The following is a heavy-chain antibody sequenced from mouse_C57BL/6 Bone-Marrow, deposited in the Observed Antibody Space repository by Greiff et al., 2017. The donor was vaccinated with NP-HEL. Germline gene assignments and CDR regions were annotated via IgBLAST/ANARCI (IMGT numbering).Heavy chain of an antibody. D-gene: IGHD2-1*01. J-gene: IGHJ4*01. CDR1: GYTFTSYW. Sequence: QVQLQQPGAELVKPGASVKMSCKASGYTFTSYWITWVKQRPGQGLAWIGDIYPGSGSTNYNEKFKSKATLTVDTSSSTAYMQLSSLTSEDSAVYYCARLDFRVLYGNLYYAMDYWGQGTSVTVSS. V-gene: IGHV1-55*01. CDR2: IYPGSGST. CDR3: ARLDFRVLYGNLYYAMDY.